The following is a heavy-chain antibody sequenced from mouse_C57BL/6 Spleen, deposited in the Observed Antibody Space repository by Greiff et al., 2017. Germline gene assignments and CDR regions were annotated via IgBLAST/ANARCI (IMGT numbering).Heavy chain of an antibody. CDR2: IDPSDSYT. D-gene: IGHD2-3*01. J-gene: IGHJ2*01. V-gene: IGHV1-69*01. Sequence: QVQLQQPGAELVMPGASVKLSCKASGYTFTSYWMHWVKQRPGQGLEWIGEIDPSDSYTNYNQKFKGKSTLTVDKSSCTAYMQLSSLTSEDSAVYYCASGDGYLDYWGQGTTLTVSS. CDR3: ASGDGYLDY. CDR1: GYTFTSYW.